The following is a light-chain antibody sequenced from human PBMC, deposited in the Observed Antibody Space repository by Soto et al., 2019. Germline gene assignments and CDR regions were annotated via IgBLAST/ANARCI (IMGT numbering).Light chain of an antibody. Sequence: QSALTQPASVSGSPGQSITICCTGSSSDVGRYNLVSWYQQLPGEAPQLMIYEGSKRPSGVSNRFSGSKSGNTASLTISGLQAEDEADYYCCSFDRSSTLVFGGGTELTVL. J-gene: IGLJ2*01. V-gene: IGLV2-23*01. CDR1: SSDVGRYNL. CDR3: CSFDRSSTLV. CDR2: EGS.